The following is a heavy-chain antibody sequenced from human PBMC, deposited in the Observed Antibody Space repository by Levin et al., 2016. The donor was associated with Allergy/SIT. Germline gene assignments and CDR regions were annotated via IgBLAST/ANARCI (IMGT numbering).Heavy chain of an antibody. J-gene: IGHJ6*02. CDR2: IYPGDSDT. V-gene: IGHV5-51*01. CDR3: ARQATYYYYYYGMDV. Sequence: VRQMPGKGLEWMGIIYPGDSDTRYSPSFQGQVTISADKSISTAYLQWSSLKASDTAMYYCARQATYYYYYYGMDVWGQGTTVTVSS.